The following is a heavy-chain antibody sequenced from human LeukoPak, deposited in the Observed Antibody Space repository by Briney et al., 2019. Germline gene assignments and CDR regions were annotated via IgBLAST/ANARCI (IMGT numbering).Heavy chain of an antibody. Sequence: SETLSLTCTVSGGSISSYYWSWIRQPPGKGLEWIGYIYYSGSTNYNPSLKSRVTISVDTSKNQFSLRLSSVTAADTAVYYCARDKGPGKVVAATLWPGHNWFDPWGQGTLVTVSS. V-gene: IGHV4-59*01. CDR2: IYYSGST. CDR1: GGSISSYY. J-gene: IGHJ5*02. CDR3: ARDKGPGKVVAATLWPGHNWFDP. D-gene: IGHD2-15*01.